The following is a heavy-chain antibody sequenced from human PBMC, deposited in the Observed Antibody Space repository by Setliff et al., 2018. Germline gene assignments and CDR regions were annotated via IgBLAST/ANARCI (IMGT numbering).Heavy chain of an antibody. CDR2: LNPNGGNT. D-gene: IGHD3-22*01. CDR1: GYTFTSYD. Sequence: VASVKVSCKASGYTFTSYDINWVRQATGQGLELMGWLNPNGGNTAYAHKFQGRVSMTRDTSISTAYMELSSLTSDDTAVYYCARGGGSSYLYDSRGSEYFQFWGQGALVTVSS. J-gene: IGHJ1*01. V-gene: IGHV1-8*01. CDR3: ARGGGSSYLYDSRGSEYFQF.